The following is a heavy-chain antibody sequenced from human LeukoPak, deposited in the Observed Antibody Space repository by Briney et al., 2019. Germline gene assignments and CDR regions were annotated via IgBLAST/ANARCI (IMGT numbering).Heavy chain of an antibody. CDR1: GFTFSTYW. Sequence: GGSLRLSCAASGFTFSTYWMSWVRQAPGRGLEWVAIIKQDGSEKHYGDSVRGRFTISRDNAKNSLYLQINSLRAEDTALYFCARDTYDSSGYHFYYMDVWGKGTTVTVSS. D-gene: IGHD3-22*01. CDR2: IKQDGSEK. CDR3: ARDTYDSSGYHFYYMDV. V-gene: IGHV3-7*01. J-gene: IGHJ6*03.